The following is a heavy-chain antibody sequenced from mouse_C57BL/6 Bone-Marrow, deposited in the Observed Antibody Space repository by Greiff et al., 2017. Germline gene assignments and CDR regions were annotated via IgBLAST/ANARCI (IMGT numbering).Heavy chain of an antibody. CDR1: GFYIKDYY. CDR2: IDPEDGAT. V-gene: IGHV14-2*01. Sequence: VQLQQSGAGLVTPGPSVTLSCTASGFYIKDYYMHWVKQRTEQGLEWIGRIDPEDGATTYARNIQGKATITAYTSTNTAYLQLSSLTSEDTAVYYCAPYAMDYWGQGTSVTVSS. J-gene: IGHJ4*01. CDR3: APYAMDY.